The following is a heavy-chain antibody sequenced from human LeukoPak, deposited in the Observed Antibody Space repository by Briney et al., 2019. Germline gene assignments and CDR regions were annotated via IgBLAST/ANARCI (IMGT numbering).Heavy chain of an antibody. D-gene: IGHD1-26*01. Sequence: SETLSLTCSVFGASIFSTTFYWGWIRQPPGKGLEWIGSMYYDGSTYYNPSLKSRVSISVDTSNNQFSLKLTSVTAADTAVYFCARRSDSGSDDGEDYFDFWGQGTLVTISS. J-gene: IGHJ4*02. CDR3: ARRSDSGSDDGEDYFDF. V-gene: IGHV4-39*01. CDR1: GASIFSTTFY. CDR2: MYYDGST.